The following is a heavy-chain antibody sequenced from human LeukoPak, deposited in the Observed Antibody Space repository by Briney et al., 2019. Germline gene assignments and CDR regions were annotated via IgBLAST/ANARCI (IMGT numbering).Heavy chain of an antibody. V-gene: IGHV3-43*01. Sequence: PGGSLRLSCAASGFTFDDYTMHWVRQAPGKGLEWVSLISWDGGSTYYADSVKGRFTISRDNSKNSLYLQMNSLRTEDTALYYCAKPTLRYSSSSNIFDYWGQGTLVTVSS. CDR2: ISWDGGST. CDR3: AKPTLRYSSSSNIFDY. CDR1: GFTFDDYT. J-gene: IGHJ4*02. D-gene: IGHD6-6*01.